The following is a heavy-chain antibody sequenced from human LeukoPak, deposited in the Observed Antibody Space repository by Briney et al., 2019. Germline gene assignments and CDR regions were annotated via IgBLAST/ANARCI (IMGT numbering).Heavy chain of an antibody. Sequence: PPETLSLTCAVYGGSFSGYYWSWIRQPPGKGLEWIGEINHSGSTNYNPSLESRVTISVDTSKNQFSLKLSSVTAADTAVYYCARGLDCSGGSCYVDYWGQGTLVTVSS. D-gene: IGHD2-15*01. CDR2: INHSGST. V-gene: IGHV4-34*01. CDR1: GGSFSGYY. CDR3: ARGLDCSGGSCYVDY. J-gene: IGHJ4*02.